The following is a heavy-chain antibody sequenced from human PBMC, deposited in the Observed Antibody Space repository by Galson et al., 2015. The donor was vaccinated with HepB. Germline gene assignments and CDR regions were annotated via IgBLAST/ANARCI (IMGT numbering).Heavy chain of an antibody. J-gene: IGHJ4*02. CDR3: AREGMSGPGLDY. Sequence: SETLSLTCTVSAYSISTGFTWGWIRQSPGKGLEWIGSIYYSGSTHYNPSLESRVTISVDTSKNQFSLKVGSVTAADTAVYYCAREGMSGPGLDYWGQGTLVTVSS. CDR2: IYYSGST. V-gene: IGHV4-38-2*02. CDR1: AYSISTGFT. D-gene: IGHD3-3*01.